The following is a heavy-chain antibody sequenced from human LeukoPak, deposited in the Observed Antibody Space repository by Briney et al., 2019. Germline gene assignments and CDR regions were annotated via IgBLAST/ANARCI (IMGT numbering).Heavy chain of an antibody. V-gene: IGHV3-30*03. CDR1: GFSFRNYG. CDR3: ARDPSPNYDILTGYYYYYYMDV. J-gene: IGHJ6*03. CDR2: ISYDGNNK. D-gene: IGHD3-9*01. Sequence: GGSLRLSCAASGFSFRNYGIHWVRQAPGKGLEWVAVISYDGNNKYYADSVKGRFTISRDNSKNTLYLQMNSLRAEDTAVYYCARDPSPNYDILTGYYYYYYMDVWGKGTTVTVSS.